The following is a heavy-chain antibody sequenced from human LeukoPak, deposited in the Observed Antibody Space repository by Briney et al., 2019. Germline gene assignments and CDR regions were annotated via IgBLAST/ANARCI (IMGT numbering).Heavy chain of an antibody. V-gene: IGHV3-30*18. CDR2: ISYEGGTQ. D-gene: IGHD3-10*01. CDR1: GVTLSPYG. J-gene: IGHJ5*02. CDR3: AKEGTPQVSTWYDL. Sequence: PGGSLRLSCGASGVTLSPYGMHGVRQAPGKGLEWVAVISYEGGTQHYADSVKGRFIISRDNPRNTLYLQMNILRTEDTAVYYCAKEGTPQVSTWYDLWGQGTQVIVSS.